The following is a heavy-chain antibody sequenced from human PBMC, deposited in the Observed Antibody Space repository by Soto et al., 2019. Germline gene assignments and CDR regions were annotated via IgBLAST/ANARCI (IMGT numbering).Heavy chain of an antibody. Sequence: QVQLVQSGAEVKKPGSSVKVSCTASGGTFNNHAINWERQAPGQGLEWMGGIIPIFGTSNYAQKFQGRVTITADESTRTAYMELSSLRSEDTAVYYCVRRKMREMATILRDKWFDPWGQGTLVTVSS. D-gene: IGHD5-12*01. CDR3: VRRKMREMATILRDKWFDP. CDR2: IIPIFGTS. V-gene: IGHV1-69*01. J-gene: IGHJ5*02. CDR1: GGTFNNHA.